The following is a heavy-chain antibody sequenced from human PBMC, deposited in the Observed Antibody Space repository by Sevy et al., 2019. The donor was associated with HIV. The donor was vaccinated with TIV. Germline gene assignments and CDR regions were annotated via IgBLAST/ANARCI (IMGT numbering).Heavy chain of an antibody. D-gene: IGHD2-21*01. CDR3: VRGLQTHCDRTACPLDH. J-gene: IGHJ5*02. Sequence: GVSLRLSCAVYGFSFSGSDMHWVRQPPGKGLEWISSIGPLGDTFYTDSVKGRFTISIDNSKSSLYLEMSSLRAADTALYYCVRGLQTHCDRTACPLDHWGQGTLVTVSS. CDR2: IGPLGDT. V-gene: IGHV3-13*01. CDR1: GFSFSGSD.